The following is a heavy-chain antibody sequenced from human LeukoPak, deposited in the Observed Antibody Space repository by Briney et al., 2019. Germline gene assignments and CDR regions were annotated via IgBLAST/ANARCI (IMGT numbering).Heavy chain of an antibody. Sequence: PGGSLRLSYAASGFTFSSYAMSWVRQAPGKGLEWVSAISGSGGSTYYADSVKGRFTISRDNSKNTLYLQMNSLRAEDTAVYYCAKDSSDADQLLFYRLSPGCAFDIWGQGTMVTVSS. CDR2: ISGSGGST. V-gene: IGHV3-23*01. J-gene: IGHJ3*02. CDR3: AKDSSDADQLLFYRLSPGCAFDI. CDR1: GFTFSSYA. D-gene: IGHD2-2*01.